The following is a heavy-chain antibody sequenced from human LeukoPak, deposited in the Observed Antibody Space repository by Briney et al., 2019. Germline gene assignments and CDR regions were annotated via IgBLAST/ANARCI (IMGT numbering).Heavy chain of an antibody. Sequence: ASVKVSCKASGYTFTSYGISWVRQAPGQGLEWMGWISAYNGNTNYAQKLQGRVTMTTDTSTSTAYMELRGLRSDDTAVYYCARTSSIAVAGTTPDYYYYGMDVWGQGTTVTVSS. V-gene: IGHV1-18*01. D-gene: IGHD6-19*01. J-gene: IGHJ6*02. CDR1: GYTFTSYG. CDR2: ISAYNGNT. CDR3: ARTSSIAVAGTTPDYYYYGMDV.